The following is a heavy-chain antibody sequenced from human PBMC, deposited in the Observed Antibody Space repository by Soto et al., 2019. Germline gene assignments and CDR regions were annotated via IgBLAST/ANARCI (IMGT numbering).Heavy chain of an antibody. CDR1: GFTFSSYS. V-gene: IGHV3-48*01. CDR3: ARDRFYSGSSGYYYFDY. J-gene: IGHJ4*02. D-gene: IGHD3-22*01. Sequence: EVQLVESGGDLVQPGGSLRLSCAASGFTFSSYSMNWVRQAPGKGLEWVSYISSNSGNMYYADSVKGRFTISRDNAKNSLYLQMNSLRAEDTAVYYCARDRFYSGSSGYYYFDYWGQGTLVTVSS. CDR2: ISSNSGNM.